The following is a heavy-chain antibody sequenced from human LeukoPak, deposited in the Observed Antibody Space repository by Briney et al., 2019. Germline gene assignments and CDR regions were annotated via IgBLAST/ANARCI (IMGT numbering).Heavy chain of an antibody. D-gene: IGHD3-22*01. CDR2: ISYDGSNK. CDR1: GFTFSSYW. CDR3: AKWLNMIAPPMGFDP. J-gene: IGHJ5*02. Sequence: PGGSLRLSCAASGFTFSSYWMSWARQAPGKGLEWVAVISYDGSNKYYADSVKGRFTISRDNSKNTLYLQMNSLRAEDTAVYYCAKWLNMIAPPMGFDPWGQGTLVTVSS. V-gene: IGHV3-30*18.